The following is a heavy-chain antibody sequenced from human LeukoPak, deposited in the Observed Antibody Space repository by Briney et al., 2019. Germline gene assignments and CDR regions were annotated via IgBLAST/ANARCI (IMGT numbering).Heavy chain of an antibody. J-gene: IGHJ4*02. V-gene: IGHV3-23*01. Sequence: GGSLRLSCVVSGFTFNRCWMNWVRQAPGKGLEWVSGISGSGVTTYHADSVKGRFTISRDNSKNTLYLQMNSLRAEDTAVYYCTKALYCGGDCYSRDDYWGQGTLVTVSS. CDR2: ISGSGVTT. CDR3: TKALYCGGDCYSRDDY. CDR1: GFTFNRCW. D-gene: IGHD2-21*02.